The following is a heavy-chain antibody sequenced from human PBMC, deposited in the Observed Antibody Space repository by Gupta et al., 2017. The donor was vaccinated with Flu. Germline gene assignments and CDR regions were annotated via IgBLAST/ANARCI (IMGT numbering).Heavy chain of an antibody. D-gene: IGHD5-24*01. CDR3: AKDWRWNNNNYGMNV. Sequence: ERVVESGGGGVQTGRYLRLSCAASGFSFSNYGMPWVRQAPGKGLEWVAVISHDGSNYYHTDSVKGRFTISRDNSKNTLYLQMSSLRTEDTAVYYCAKDWRWNNNNYGMNVWGQGTTVTVSS. CDR1: GFSFSNYG. V-gene: IGHV3-30*18. CDR2: ISHDGSNY. J-gene: IGHJ6*02.